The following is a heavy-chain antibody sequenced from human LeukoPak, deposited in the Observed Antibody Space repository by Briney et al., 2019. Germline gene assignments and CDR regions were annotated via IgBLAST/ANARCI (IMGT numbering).Heavy chain of an antibody. CDR3: ASNLGQYYDFWSGYPAPYFYYYYMDV. J-gene: IGHJ6*03. V-gene: IGHV4-59*01. Sequence: PSETLSLTCTVSGGSISSYYWSWIRQPPGKGLEWIGYIYYSGSTNYNPSLKSRVTISVDTSKNQFSLKLSSVTAADTAVYYCASNLGQYYDFWSGYPAPYFYYYYMDVWGKGTTVTVSS. D-gene: IGHD3-3*01. CDR1: GGSISSYY. CDR2: IYYSGST.